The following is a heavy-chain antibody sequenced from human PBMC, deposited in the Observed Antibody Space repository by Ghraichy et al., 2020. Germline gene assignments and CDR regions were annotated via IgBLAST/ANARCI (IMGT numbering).Heavy chain of an antibody. V-gene: IGHV3-53*01. CDR1: GFTVSSNY. Sequence: GGSLRLSCAASGFTVSSNYMSWVRQAPGKGLEWVSVIYSGGSTYYADSVKGRFTISRDNSKNTLYLQMNSLRAADTAVYYGAREMTTVTTDDAFDIWGQGTMVTVSS. J-gene: IGHJ3*02. D-gene: IGHD4-17*01. CDR3: AREMTTVTTDDAFDI. CDR2: IYSGGST.